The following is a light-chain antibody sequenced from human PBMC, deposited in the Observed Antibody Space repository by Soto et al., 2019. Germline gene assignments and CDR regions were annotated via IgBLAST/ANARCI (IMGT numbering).Light chain of an antibody. CDR3: SSYTTTSTYV. CDR1: NSDVGGYDY. Sequence: QSVLTQPASVSGSPGQSITISCTGTNSDVGGYDYVSWYQQHPDKAPKFMIYEVTNRPSGVSHRFSGSKSGNTASLTISGLQAEEEADYYCSSYTTTSTYVFGTGTKVTVL. J-gene: IGLJ1*01. V-gene: IGLV2-14*01. CDR2: EVT.